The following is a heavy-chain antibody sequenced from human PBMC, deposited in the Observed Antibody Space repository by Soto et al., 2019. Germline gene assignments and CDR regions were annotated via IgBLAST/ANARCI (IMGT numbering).Heavy chain of an antibody. CDR3: ARLSNRGGDDLDAFDI. CDR1: GGSIRGYY. Sequence: SETLSLTCTVSGGSIRGYYWSWIRQPPGMGLQWIGNIYYSGSIKYNPSLNSRVTMSLDSSTNQFSLRLSFVTAADTALYYCARLSNRGGDDLDAFDIWGQGTMVTVSS. V-gene: IGHV4-59*08. D-gene: IGHD4-4*01. CDR2: IYYSGSI. J-gene: IGHJ3*02.